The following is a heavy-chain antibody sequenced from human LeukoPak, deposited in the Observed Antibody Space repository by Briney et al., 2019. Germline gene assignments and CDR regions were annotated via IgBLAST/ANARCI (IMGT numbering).Heavy chain of an antibody. CDR2: INSDGSST. D-gene: IGHD1-20*01. J-gene: IGHJ4*02. CDR1: GFTFTSYW. Sequence: AGGSLRLSCAASGFTFTSYWMHWVRQPPGKGLVWVSRINSDGSSTSYADSVKGRFTISRDNSKNTLYLQMSSLRAEDTAVYYCAKPKDNSLYCFDYWGQGTLVTVSS. CDR3: AKPKDNSLYCFDY. V-gene: IGHV3-74*01.